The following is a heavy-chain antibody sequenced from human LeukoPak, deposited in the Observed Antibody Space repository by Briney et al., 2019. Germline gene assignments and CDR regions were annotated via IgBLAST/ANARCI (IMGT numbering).Heavy chain of an antibody. CDR2: ISSGGSAM. CDR1: GFTFSDYY. D-gene: IGHD5-24*01. J-gene: IGHJ4*02. Sequence: GGSLRLSCAASGFTFSDYYMSWIRQAPGKGLEWVSYISSGGSAMYFADSVKGRFTISRDNDKNSLYLQMNSLRAEYTAVYYCARFQRWLQYNFFDYWGQGTLVTVSS. CDR3: ARFQRWLQYNFFDY. V-gene: IGHV3-11*01.